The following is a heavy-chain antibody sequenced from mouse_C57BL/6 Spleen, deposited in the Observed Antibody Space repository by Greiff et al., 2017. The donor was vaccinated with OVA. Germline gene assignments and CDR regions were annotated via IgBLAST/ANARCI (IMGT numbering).Heavy chain of an antibody. D-gene: IGHD2-5*01. J-gene: IGHJ2*01. CDR3: ARSYYSNYARVDY. CDR2: INPGSGGT. V-gene: IGHV1-54*01. Sequence: QVQLQQSGAELVRPGTSVKVSCKASGYAFTNYLLEWVKQRPGQGLEWIGVINPGSGGTNYNEKFKGKATLTADKSSSTAYMQLSSRTSEDSAVYFCARSYYSNYARVDYWGQGTTLTVSS. CDR1: GYAFTNYL.